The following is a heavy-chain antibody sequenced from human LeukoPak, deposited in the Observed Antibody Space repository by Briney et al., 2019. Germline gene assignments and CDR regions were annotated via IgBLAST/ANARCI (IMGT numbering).Heavy chain of an antibody. CDR3: ARDFYYGSGRFDY. J-gene: IGHJ4*02. Sequence: GGSLSLSCAASGFTFSSYEMNWVRQAPGKGLEWVSYISGSGGTIYYADSVKGRFTISRDNARNSLYLQMNSLRAEDTAVYYCARDFYYGSGRFDYWGQGTLVTVSS. V-gene: IGHV3-48*03. CDR2: ISGSGGTI. CDR1: GFTFSSYE. D-gene: IGHD3-10*01.